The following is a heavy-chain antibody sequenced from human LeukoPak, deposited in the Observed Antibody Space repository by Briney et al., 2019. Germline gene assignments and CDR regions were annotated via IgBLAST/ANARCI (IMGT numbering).Heavy chain of an antibody. Sequence: PSETLSLTCTVSGGSISSGGYYWSWIRQHPGKGLEWIGYIYYSGSTYYNPSLKSRVTISVDRSKNQFSLKLSSVTAADTAVYYCAISSIAARHSLYWGQGTLVTVSS. CDR3: AISSIAARHSLY. V-gene: IGHV4-31*03. D-gene: IGHD6-6*01. CDR2: IYYSGST. CDR1: GGSISSGGYY. J-gene: IGHJ4*02.